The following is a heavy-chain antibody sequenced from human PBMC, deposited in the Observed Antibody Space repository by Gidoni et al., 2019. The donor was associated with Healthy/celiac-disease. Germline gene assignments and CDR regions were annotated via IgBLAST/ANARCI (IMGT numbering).Heavy chain of an antibody. J-gene: IGHJ6*02. CDR1: VSPFPAYY. CDR2: INPNSGGT. CDR3: ARERFGDPYYYYGMDV. D-gene: IGHD3-10*01. Sequence: QVQLVQSGAEVQQPGSSVTVSCKASVSPFPAYYMHWVRQAPGQGLEWMGWINPNSGGTNYAQKFQGWVTMTRDTSISTAYMELSRLRSDDTAVYYCARERFGDPYYYYGMDVWGQGTTVTVSS. V-gene: IGHV1-2*04.